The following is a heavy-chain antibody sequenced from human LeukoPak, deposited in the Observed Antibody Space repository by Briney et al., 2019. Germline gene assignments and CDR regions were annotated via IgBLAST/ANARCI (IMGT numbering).Heavy chain of an antibody. CDR3: AKAIRKISWFDP. CDR1: GFTFSSYA. J-gene: IGHJ5*02. D-gene: IGHD1-14*01. V-gene: IGHV3-30*04. Sequence: GRSLRLSCAASGFTFSSYAMHWVRQAPGKGLEWVAVISYDGSNKYYADSVKGRFTISRDNSKNTLYLQMNSLRAEDTAVYYCAKAIRKISWFDPWGQGTLVTVSS. CDR2: ISYDGSNK.